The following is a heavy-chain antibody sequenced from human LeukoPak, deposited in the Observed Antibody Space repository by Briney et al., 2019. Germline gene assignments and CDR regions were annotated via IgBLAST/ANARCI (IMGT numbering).Heavy chain of an antibody. J-gene: IGHJ5*02. CDR1: GYTFTGYY. V-gene: IGHV1-2*02. CDR3: ARGGLRFLEWPSGWFDP. Sequence: ASVKVSCKASGYTFTGYYMHWVRQAPGQGLEWMGWINPNSGGTNYAQKFQGRVTMTRDTSISTAYMELSRLRSDDTAVYYCARGGLRFLEWPSGWFDPWGQGTLVTVSS. CDR2: INPNSGGT. D-gene: IGHD3-3*01.